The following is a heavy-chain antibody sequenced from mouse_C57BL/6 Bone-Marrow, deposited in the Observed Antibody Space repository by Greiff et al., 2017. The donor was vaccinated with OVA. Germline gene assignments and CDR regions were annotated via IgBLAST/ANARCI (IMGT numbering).Heavy chain of an antibody. Sequence: EVMLVESGGGLVKPGGSLKLSCAASGFTFSSYAMSWVRQTPEKRLEWVATISDGGSYTYYPDNVKGRFTISRDNAKNNLYLQMSHLKSEDTAMYYGARDVITTVVASFDYWGQGTTLTVSS. CDR2: ISDGGSYT. CDR1: GFTFSSYA. CDR3: ARDVITTVVASFDY. D-gene: IGHD1-1*01. V-gene: IGHV5-4*01. J-gene: IGHJ2*01.